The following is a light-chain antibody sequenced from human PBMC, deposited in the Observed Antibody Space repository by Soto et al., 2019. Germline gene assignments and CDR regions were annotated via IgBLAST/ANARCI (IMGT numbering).Light chain of an antibody. CDR2: DVA. Sequence: QSVLTQPASVSGSPGQSIAISCTGTSSDIGIYNFVSWYQHLPGGTPKLIIYDVANRPSGVSDRFSGSKSANTASLTISGLQAEDEGDYYCSSYSAGSNRVVFGGGTKLTVL. CDR3: SSYSAGSNRVV. V-gene: IGLV2-14*03. J-gene: IGLJ3*02. CDR1: SSDIGIYNF.